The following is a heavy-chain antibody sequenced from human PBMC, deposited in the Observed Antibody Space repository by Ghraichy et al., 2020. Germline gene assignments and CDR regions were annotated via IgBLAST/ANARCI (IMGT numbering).Heavy chain of an antibody. V-gene: IGHV3-48*02. Sequence: GGSLRLSCAASGFTFSSYIMNWVRQAPGKGLEWVSYISSSSSTIYYADSVKGRFTISRDNAKNSLYLQMNSLRDEDTAVYYCAREPSWGIVGATMEDYYFDYWGQGTLVTVSS. D-gene: IGHD1-26*01. CDR2: ISSSSSTI. CDR1: GFTFSSYI. CDR3: AREPSWGIVGATMEDYYFDY. J-gene: IGHJ4*02.